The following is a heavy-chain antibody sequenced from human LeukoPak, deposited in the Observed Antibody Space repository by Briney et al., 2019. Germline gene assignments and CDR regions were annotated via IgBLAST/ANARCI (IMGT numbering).Heavy chain of an antibody. Sequence: PGGSLRLSCAASGFSFSSFAIPWVRQAPGKGLEWVSSITGGHYATYNTDSVKGRFTISRDNAKNTLYLQMNSLRADDTAIDYCTKDPNGDYIGAFDPWGQGTLVTVSS. CDR1: GFSFSSFA. D-gene: IGHD4-17*01. CDR3: TKDPNGDYIGAFDP. J-gene: IGHJ5*02. CDR2: ITGGHYAT. V-gene: IGHV3-23*01.